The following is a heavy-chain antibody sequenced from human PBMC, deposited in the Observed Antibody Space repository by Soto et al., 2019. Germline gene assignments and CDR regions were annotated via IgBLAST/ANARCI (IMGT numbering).Heavy chain of an antibody. CDR3: AKMTTVPYTPFDY. D-gene: IGHD4-17*01. CDR1: GFTFSNYA. CDR2: IINSGDTT. V-gene: IGHV3-23*01. J-gene: IGHJ4*02. Sequence: PGGSLRLCCAASGFTFSNYAMSWVRQAPGKGLEWVSAIINSGDTTYYADSVKGRFTISRDNSKNTLYLQMNSLRAEDTAVYYCAKMTTVPYTPFDYWGQGALVTVSS.